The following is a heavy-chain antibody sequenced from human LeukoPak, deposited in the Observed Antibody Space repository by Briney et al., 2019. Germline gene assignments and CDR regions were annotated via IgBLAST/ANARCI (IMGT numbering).Heavy chain of an antibody. D-gene: IGHD1-26*01. CDR2: IYSGGTT. CDR1: GFTVSRNY. CDR3: ATQGIRNSALVN. V-gene: IGHV3-53*01. J-gene: IGHJ1*01. Sequence: PGGSVRLSCAASGFTVSRNYMSWVRQAPGKGLEWVSVIYSGGTTNYADSVEGRFTISRDNSKNTLYLQMNSLRAEDTAMYYCATQGIRNSALVNWGQGTRLTVSS.